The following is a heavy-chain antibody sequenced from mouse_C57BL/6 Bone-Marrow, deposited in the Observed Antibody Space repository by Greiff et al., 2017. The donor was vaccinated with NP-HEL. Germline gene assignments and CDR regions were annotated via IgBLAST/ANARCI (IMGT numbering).Heavy chain of an antibody. V-gene: IGHV14-4*01. CDR1: GFNIKDDY. CDR2: IDPENGDT. J-gene: IGHJ2*01. Sequence: EVHLVESGAELVRPGASVKLSCTASGFNIKDDYMHWVKQRPEQGLEWIGWIDPENGDTEYASKFQGKATITADTSSNTAYLQLSSLTSEDTAVYYCTTIPDYFDYWGQGTTLTVSS. CDR3: TTIPDYFDY.